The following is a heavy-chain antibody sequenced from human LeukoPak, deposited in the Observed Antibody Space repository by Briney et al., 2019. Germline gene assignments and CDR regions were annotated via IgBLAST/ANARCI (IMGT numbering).Heavy chain of an antibody. CDR3: ARDIAADAYSFFDY. CDR2: VYTGGTT. J-gene: IGHJ4*02. Sequence: GGSLRLSCAVSGFTVSSNDMNWVRQAPGKGLEWVSVVYTGGTTSYADSVKGRSTISRDNSKNTVYFQMNSLRAEDTAVYYCARDIAADAYSFFDYWGQGTLVTVSS. D-gene: IGHD5-24*01. CDR1: GFTVSSND. V-gene: IGHV3-53*01.